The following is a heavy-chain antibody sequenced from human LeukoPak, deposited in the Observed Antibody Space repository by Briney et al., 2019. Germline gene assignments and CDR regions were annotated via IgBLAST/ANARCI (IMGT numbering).Heavy chain of an antibody. CDR2: FYSGGST. CDR3: AKYWAAGAYFDY. J-gene: IGHJ4*02. CDR1: GCTVSNNY. Sequence: GGSLRLSCAASGCTVSNNYMSWVRQAPGKGLEWVSVFYSGGSTYYAASVKGRFIISRHNSKNTLYLAMNSLRAEDPAVYYCAKYWAAGAYFDYWGQGTLVTVSS. D-gene: IGHD6-13*01. V-gene: IGHV3-53*01.